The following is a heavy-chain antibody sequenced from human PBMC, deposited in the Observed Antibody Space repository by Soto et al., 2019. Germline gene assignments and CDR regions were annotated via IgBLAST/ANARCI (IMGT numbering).Heavy chain of an antibody. CDR3: AKVSLIGSSWPFDY. D-gene: IGHD6-13*01. CDR2: ISFDGTNK. CDR1: GFTFSNYG. Sequence: QVQLVESGGGVVQPGRSLRLSCAASGFTFSNYGMHWVRQAPGKGLEWVAVISFDGTNKDYADSVKGRFTISRDNSKNTVYLQMNSLRAEDTAVYHCAKVSLIGSSWPFDYWGQGALVTVSS. V-gene: IGHV3-30*18. J-gene: IGHJ4*02.